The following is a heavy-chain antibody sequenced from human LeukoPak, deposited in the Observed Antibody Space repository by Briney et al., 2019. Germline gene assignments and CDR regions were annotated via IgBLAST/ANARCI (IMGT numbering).Heavy chain of an antibody. Sequence: SETLSLTCTVSGYSISFGYYWGWIRQPPGKGLEWIGSIHHSGSTYYNPSLKSRVTISVDKSKNQFSLKLSSVTAADTAVYYCARQVRVVVIGYNWFDPWGQGTLVTVSS. CDR3: ARQVRVVVIGYNWFDP. CDR1: GYSISFGYY. V-gene: IGHV4-38-2*02. D-gene: IGHD2-21*01. CDR2: IHHSGST. J-gene: IGHJ5*02.